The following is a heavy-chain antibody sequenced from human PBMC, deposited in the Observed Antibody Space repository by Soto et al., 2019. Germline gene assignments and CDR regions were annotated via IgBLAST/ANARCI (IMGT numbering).Heavy chain of an antibody. V-gene: IGHV1-69*13. CDR3: ARGGQHRKAYNYYDMDV. Sequence: SVKVSCKASGGTFSSYSISWVRQAPGQGLERMGGSIPIFRTANYAQKFQGRVTITADESTSTVYMELSSLRSADTAVYYCARGGQHRKAYNYYDMDVWGQGTTVTVSS. D-gene: IGHD6-13*01. J-gene: IGHJ6*01. CDR2: SIPIFRTA. CDR1: GGTFSSYS.